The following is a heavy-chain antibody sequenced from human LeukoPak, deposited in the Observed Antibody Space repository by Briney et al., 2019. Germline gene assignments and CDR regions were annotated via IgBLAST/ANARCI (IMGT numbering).Heavy chain of an antibody. J-gene: IGHJ4*02. Sequence: GGSLRLSCAASGFTFSDYYMSWIRQAPGKGLEWVSYISSTSSYINYADSAKGRFTISRDNAKNSLFLQMNSLRAEDTAVYYCARVSQWLVPYWGQGTPVTVSS. V-gene: IGHV3-11*05. D-gene: IGHD6-19*01. CDR1: GFTFSDYY. CDR3: ARVSQWLVPY. CDR2: ISSTSSYI.